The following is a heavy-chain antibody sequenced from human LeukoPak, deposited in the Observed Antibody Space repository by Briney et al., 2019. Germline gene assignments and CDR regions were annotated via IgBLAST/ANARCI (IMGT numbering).Heavy chain of an antibody. Sequence: PSETLSLTCTVYGGSVSNYYWSWIRQPPGKGLEWIGYVYYSGSTNYNPSLKSRVTISVDTSKNQFSLKLSSVTAADTAVYYCARVSGYDWESFYDYWGQGTLVTVSS. D-gene: IGHD5-12*01. V-gene: IGHV4-59*02. CDR3: ARVSGYDWESFYDY. CDR2: VYYSGST. CDR1: GGSVSNYY. J-gene: IGHJ4*02.